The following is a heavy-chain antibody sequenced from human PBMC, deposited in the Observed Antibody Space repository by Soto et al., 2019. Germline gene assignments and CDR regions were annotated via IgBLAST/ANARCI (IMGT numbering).Heavy chain of an antibody. V-gene: IGHV2-70*01. Sequence: SGPTLVNPTQTLTLTCTFSGFSLSTGGMCVSWIRQPPGKALEWLALIDWDDDKYYSTSLKTRLTISKDTSKNQVVLTMTNMDTVDTATYYCARILRRYDILTGYYWTPFDYWGQGTLVTVSS. CDR3: ARILRRYDILTGYYWTPFDY. CDR2: IDWDDDK. D-gene: IGHD3-9*01. J-gene: IGHJ4*02. CDR1: GFSLSTGGMC.